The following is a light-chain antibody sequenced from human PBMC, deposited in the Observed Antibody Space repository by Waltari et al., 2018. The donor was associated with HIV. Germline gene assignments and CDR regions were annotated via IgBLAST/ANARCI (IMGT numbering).Light chain of an antibody. J-gene: IGLJ1*01. CDR1: SSNIGAGHD. Sequence: QSVLTQPPSVSGAPGQRVTISCTGNSSNIGAGHDVPWYQQLPGTAPKLLIHGNSNRPSGVPDRFSGSNSGTSASLAITGLQAEDETDYYCQSYDSSLSGYVFGTGTKVTVL. CDR2: GNS. CDR3: QSYDSSLSGYV. V-gene: IGLV1-40*01.